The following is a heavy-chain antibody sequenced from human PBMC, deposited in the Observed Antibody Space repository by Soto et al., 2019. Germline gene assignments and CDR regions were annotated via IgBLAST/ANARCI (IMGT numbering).Heavy chain of an antibody. D-gene: IGHD3-22*01. Sequence: SETLSLTCTVSGDSISSNSHYWGWIRQPPGKGLESIANVSYAGTTYFTPSLKSRVTISLDTSKNQVFLNLRSLTAAYTSFYYFARRVQDGGRFYYVDYCGQGILVTVSS. CDR1: GDSISSNSHY. V-gene: IGHV4-39*01. CDR2: VSYAGTT. J-gene: IGHJ4*02. CDR3: ARRVQDGGRFYYVDY.